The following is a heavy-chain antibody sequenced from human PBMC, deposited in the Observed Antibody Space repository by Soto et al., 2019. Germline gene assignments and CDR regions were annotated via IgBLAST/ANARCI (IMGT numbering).Heavy chain of an antibody. D-gene: IGHD3-22*01. J-gene: IGHJ4*02. CDR3: ARQIYDSDTGPNFQYYFDS. Sequence: GESLKISCKGSGYSFAGYWITWVRQKPGKGLEWMGRIDPSDSQTYYSPSFRGHVTISVTKSITTVFLQWSSLGASDTAMYYCARQIYDSDTGPNFQYYFDSWGQGTPVTVSS. CDR1: GYSFAGYW. V-gene: IGHV5-10-1*01. CDR2: IDPSDSQT.